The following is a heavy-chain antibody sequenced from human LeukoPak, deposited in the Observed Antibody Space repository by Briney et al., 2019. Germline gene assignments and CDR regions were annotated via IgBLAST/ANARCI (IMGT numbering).Heavy chain of an antibody. CDR3: ARVGEEREAINWFDL. CDR1: GYTFTGYY. J-gene: IGHJ5*02. Sequence: ASVKVSCKASGYTFTGYYMHWVRQAPGQGLEWMGWINPNSGGTNYAQKFQGRVTMTRDTSISTAYMELSRLRSDDTAVYYCARVGEEREAINWFDLWGQGTLVTVSS. D-gene: IGHD3-10*01. V-gene: IGHV1-2*02. CDR2: INPNSGGT.